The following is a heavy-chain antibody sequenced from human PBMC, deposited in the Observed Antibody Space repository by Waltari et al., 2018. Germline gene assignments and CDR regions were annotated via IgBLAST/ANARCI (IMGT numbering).Heavy chain of an antibody. V-gene: IGHV3-7*01. CDR3: ARYSSGAYWFDP. Sequence: EVRLVESGGGLVQPGGSLRLSCAASGFTFSTYWMNWVRQAPGKGLEWVANIKQDGSGKKYRDSVKGRFTSSRDNAQNALYLQMNSLRGEDTAVYYCARYSSGAYWFDPWGQGTLVTVSS. J-gene: IGHJ5*02. CDR2: IKQDGSGK. D-gene: IGHD6-19*01. CDR1: GFTFSTYW.